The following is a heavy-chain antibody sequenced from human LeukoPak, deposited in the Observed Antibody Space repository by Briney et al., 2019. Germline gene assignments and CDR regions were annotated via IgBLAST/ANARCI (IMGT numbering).Heavy chain of an antibody. J-gene: IGHJ4*02. CDR1: GFTFSSYS. CDR2: ISSSSSYT. D-gene: IGHD3-22*01. V-gene: IGHV3-21*01. Sequence: NPGGSLRLSCAASGFTFSSYSMNWVRQAPGKGLEWVSSISSSSSYTYYADSVKGRFTISRDNARNSLYLQMNSLRAEDTAVYYCARGYYYDSSGYNYFDYWGQETLVTVSS. CDR3: ARGYYYDSSGYNYFDY.